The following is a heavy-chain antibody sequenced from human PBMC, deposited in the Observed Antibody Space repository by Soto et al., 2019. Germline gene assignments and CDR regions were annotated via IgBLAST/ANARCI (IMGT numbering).Heavy chain of an antibody. J-gene: IGHJ4*01. D-gene: IGHD2-21*02. Sequence: GGSLRLSCAASGFTFSTYGMHWVRQAPGKGLEWVAVIWYDGSNKYYAESVKGRFTISRDNSKNTLYLQMNSLRAEDTAVYYCARDHCGGDCYSDPYFDYWGQGTLVTVSS. CDR1: GFTFSTYG. V-gene: IGHV3-33*01. CDR2: IWYDGSNK. CDR3: ARDHCGGDCYSDPYFDY.